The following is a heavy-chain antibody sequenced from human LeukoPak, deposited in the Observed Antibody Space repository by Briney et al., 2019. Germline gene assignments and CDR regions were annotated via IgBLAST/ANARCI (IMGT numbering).Heavy chain of an antibody. CDR2: IYYSGST. D-gene: IGHD3-3*01. CDR1: GGSFSGYY. V-gene: IGHV4-59*01. Sequence: SETLSLTCAVYGGSFSGYYWSWIRQPPGKGLEWIGYIYYSGSTNYNPSLKSRVTISVDTSKNQFSLKLSSVTAADTAVYYCARGGITIFGVSGIENYYYMDVWGKGTTVTVSS. J-gene: IGHJ6*03. CDR3: ARGGITIFGVSGIENYYYMDV.